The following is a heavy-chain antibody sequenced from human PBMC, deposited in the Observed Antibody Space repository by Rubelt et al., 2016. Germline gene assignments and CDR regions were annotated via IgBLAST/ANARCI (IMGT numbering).Heavy chain of an antibody. CDR1: GYSISSTNW. CDR3: ARCSSSDCQGFDL. CDR2: IYYSGTT. Sequence: QLQLQESGPGLVKPSDTLSLTCAVSGYSISSTNWWGWIRQPPGKGLEWIGYIYYSGTTYSNPSLKSRVTMSLETSKTQVSRILSSVTSVDTAVYYCARCSSSDCQGFDLWGRGTLVTVSS. V-gene: IGHV4-28*01. J-gene: IGHJ2*01. D-gene: IGHD6-19*01.